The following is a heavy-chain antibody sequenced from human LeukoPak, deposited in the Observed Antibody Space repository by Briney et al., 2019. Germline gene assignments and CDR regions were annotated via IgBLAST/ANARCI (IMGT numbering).Heavy chain of an antibody. CDR2: ISAYNGDT. V-gene: IGHV1-18*01. Sequence: ASVKVSCKASGGTFSSYGINWVRQAPGQGLEWVGWISAYNGDTNYAQKLQDRVTMTTDTSTNTAYMNLRSLRSDDTAVYYCAMAPWIQPAYWGQGTLVTVSS. CDR3: AMAPWIQPAY. D-gene: IGHD5-18*01. CDR1: GGTFSSYG. J-gene: IGHJ4*02.